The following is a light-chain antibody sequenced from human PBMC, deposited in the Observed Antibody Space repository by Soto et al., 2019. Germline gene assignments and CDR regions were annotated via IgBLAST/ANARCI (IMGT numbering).Light chain of an antibody. CDR1: QSISSY. V-gene: IGKV1-39*01. CDR3: QQSYSTPRT. CDR2: AAS. J-gene: IGKJ4*01. Sequence: VQMTQSPSSLSASVGDRVTITCRASQSISSYFNWYQQKPGKAPKLQIYAASSLQSGVPSRFSGSGSGTDFTLTISSLQPEDFATYYCQQSYSTPRTFGGGTKVEIK.